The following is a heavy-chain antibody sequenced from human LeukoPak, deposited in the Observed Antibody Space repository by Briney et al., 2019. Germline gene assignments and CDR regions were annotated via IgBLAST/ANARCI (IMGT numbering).Heavy chain of an antibody. Sequence: ASVKVSCKASGYTFTSYGINWVRQAPGQGLEWMGWISAYNGNTNYAQKLQGRVTMTTDTSTSTAYMELRSLRSNDTAVYYCARDLDQYSGRYGGFGHDFWGQGTLVTVSS. D-gene: IGHD1-26*01. J-gene: IGHJ4*02. CDR2: ISAYNGNT. CDR3: ARDLDQYSGRYGGFGHDF. V-gene: IGHV1-18*01. CDR1: GYTFTSYG.